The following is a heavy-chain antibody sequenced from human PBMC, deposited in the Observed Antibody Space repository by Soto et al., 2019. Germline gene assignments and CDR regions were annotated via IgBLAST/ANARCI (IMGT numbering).Heavy chain of an antibody. CDR1: GYSVTSGSY. CDR3: ARAHVRVVAGSNFDY. D-gene: IGHD6-19*01. J-gene: IGHJ4*01. Sequence: PSETLSLTCTVSGYSVTSGSYWGWIRHPPGKGPEWIASIYHGGTTFYNPSLKSRITISVDPSNNQFSLRLTSVAAADTAIYYCARAHVRVVAGSNFDYWGHGTLVTVSS. V-gene: IGHV4-38-2*02. CDR2: IYHGGTT.